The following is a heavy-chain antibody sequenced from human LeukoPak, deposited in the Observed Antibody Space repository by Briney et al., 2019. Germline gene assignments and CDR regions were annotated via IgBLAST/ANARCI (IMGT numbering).Heavy chain of an antibody. CDR2: ISAYNGNT. J-gene: IGHJ4*02. CDR1: GGTFSSYG. D-gene: IGHD5-18*01. V-gene: IGHV1-18*01. Sequence: ASVKVSCKASGGTFSSYGISWVRQAPGQGLEWMGWISAYNGNTNYAQKLQGRVTMTTDTSTSTAYMELRSLRSDDTAVYYCARVTAMVTHEDYWGQGTLVTVSS. CDR3: ARVTAMVTHEDY.